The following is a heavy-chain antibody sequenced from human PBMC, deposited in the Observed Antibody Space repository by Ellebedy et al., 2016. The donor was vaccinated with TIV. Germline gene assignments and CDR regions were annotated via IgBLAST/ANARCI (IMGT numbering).Heavy chain of an antibody. CDR2: IYHSGST. Sequence: GSLRLXXAVSGGSISSSNWWSWVRQPPGKGLEWIGEIYHSGSTNYNPSLKSRVTISVDKSKNQFSLKLSSVTAADTAVYYCARWCSSTSCSPAYGVDVWGQGTTVTVSS. CDR1: GGSISSSNW. V-gene: IGHV4-4*02. J-gene: IGHJ6*02. D-gene: IGHD2-2*01. CDR3: ARWCSSTSCSPAYGVDV.